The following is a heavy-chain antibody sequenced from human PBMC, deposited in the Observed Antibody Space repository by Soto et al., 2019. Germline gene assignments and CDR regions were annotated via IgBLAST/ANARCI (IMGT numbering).Heavy chain of an antibody. Sequence: EVQLVESGGGLVKPGGSLRLSCAASGFTFSNAWMSWVRQAPGKGLEWVGRIKSKTDGGTTDYAAPVKGRFTISRDDSKNTLYLQMNSLKTEDTAVYYCTTDTFSGSEGIGAFDIWGQGTMVTVSS. CDR3: TTDTFSGSEGIGAFDI. CDR1: GFTFSNAW. D-gene: IGHD6-19*01. CDR2: IKSKTDGGTT. J-gene: IGHJ3*02. V-gene: IGHV3-15*01.